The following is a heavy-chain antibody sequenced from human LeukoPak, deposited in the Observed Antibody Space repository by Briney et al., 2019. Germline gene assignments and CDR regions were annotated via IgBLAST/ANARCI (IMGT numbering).Heavy chain of an antibody. CDR3: ARDPPPYCGGDCPSY. CDR1: GGSVSSGSYY. D-gene: IGHD2-21*02. J-gene: IGHJ4*02. CDR2: IYYSGST. Sequence: SETLSLTCTVSGGSVSSGSYYWSWIRQPPGKGLEWIGYIYYSGSTNYNPSLKSRVTISVDTSENQFSLKLSSVTAADTAVYYCARDPPPYCGGDCPSYWGQGTLVTVSS. V-gene: IGHV4-61*01.